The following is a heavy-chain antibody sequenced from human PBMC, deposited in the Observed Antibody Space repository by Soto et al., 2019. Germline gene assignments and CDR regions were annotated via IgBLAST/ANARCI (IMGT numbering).Heavy chain of an antibody. J-gene: IGHJ5*02. CDR2: IYYGGST. Sequence: QLRLQESGPGLVKPSETLSLTCTVSGASISSSNYYWGWIRQPPGKGLEWIGSIYYGGSTSYNPSLESRLTMSVDTSKNQFSLKLRSVTAADTGVYYGASPVAYGDYGRFDPWGQGALVTVSS. D-gene: IGHD4-17*01. CDR1: GASISSSNYY. V-gene: IGHV4-39*01. CDR3: ASPVAYGDYGRFDP.